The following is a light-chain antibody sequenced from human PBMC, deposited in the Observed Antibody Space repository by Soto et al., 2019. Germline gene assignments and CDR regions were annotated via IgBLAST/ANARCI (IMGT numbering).Light chain of an antibody. CDR3: CSYSGSDSLL. J-gene: IGLJ2*01. CDR2: DVS. CDR1: SSDVGSYNY. Sequence: QSALTQPRSVSGSPGESVTISCSGTSSDVGSYNYVSWYQQYPGKAPKVMIYDVSERPSEVPVRFSGSKSGNTASLTISGLQADDEAEYFCCSYSGSDSLLFGGGTKVTVL. V-gene: IGLV2-11*01.